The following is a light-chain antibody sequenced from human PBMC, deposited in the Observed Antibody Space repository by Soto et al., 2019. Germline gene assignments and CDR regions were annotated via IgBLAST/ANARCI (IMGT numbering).Light chain of an antibody. CDR3: QQSSSTPPFT. Sequence: DIQMTQSPSSLSASVGDRVTITCRASQNISIYLNWYQQKPGKAPKLLIYTVSNLQSGVPSRFSADGSGTDFTLNISSLQPEDFATYYCQQSSSTPPFTFGPGTKVDI. J-gene: IGKJ3*01. CDR2: TVS. V-gene: IGKV1-39*01. CDR1: QNISIY.